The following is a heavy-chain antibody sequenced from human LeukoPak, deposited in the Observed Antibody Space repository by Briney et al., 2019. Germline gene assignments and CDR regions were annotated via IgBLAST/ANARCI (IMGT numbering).Heavy chain of an antibody. CDR3: ARDSGSGCSSTSCYTNWFDP. Sequence: SETRSLTCTVSGYSISSGYYWDWIRQPPGKGLEWIDSIYHSGSTYYNPSLKSRVTISVDTSKLQFSLKLSSGTAADTAVYYCARDSGSGCSSTSCYTNWFDPWGQGTLVTVSS. V-gene: IGHV4-38-2*02. D-gene: IGHD2-2*02. J-gene: IGHJ5*02. CDR1: GYSISSGYY. CDR2: IYHSGST.